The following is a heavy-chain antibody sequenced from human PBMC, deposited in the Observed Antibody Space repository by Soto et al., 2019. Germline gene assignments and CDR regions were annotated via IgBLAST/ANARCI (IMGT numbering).Heavy chain of an antibody. Sequence: QLQLQESGPGLVKPSETLSLTCTVSGGSISSSSYYWSWIRQPPGKGLEWIGSIYYSGSTYYNPSLKSRVTISVDTSKNQFSLKLSSVTAADTAVYYCARQGQGDYFDYWGQGTLVTVSS. CDR1: GGSISSSSYY. CDR2: IYYSGST. CDR3: ARQGQGDYFDY. V-gene: IGHV4-39*01. J-gene: IGHJ4*02.